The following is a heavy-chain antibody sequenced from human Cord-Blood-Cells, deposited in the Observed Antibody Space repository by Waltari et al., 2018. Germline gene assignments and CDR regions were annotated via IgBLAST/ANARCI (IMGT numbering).Heavy chain of an antibody. CDR1: GGSISSYY. V-gene: IGHV4-59*08. CDR2: IYDSGST. J-gene: IGHJ3*02. CDR3: ARHEEGYSAGAFDI. Sequence: QVQLQESGPGLVKPSETLSLTCTVSGGSISSYYWSWIRQPPGKGLEWIGYIYDSGSTNYNPSLKSRVTISVDTSKNQCSLKLSSVTAADTAVYYCARHEEGYSAGAFDIWGQGTMVTVSS. D-gene: IGHD1-1*01.